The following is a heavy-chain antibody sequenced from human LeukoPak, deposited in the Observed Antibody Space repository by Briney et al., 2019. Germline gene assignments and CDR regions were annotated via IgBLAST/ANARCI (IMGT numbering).Heavy chain of an antibody. Sequence: PGRSLRLSCAASGFTFSSYGMHWVRQAPGKGLEWVAVIWYDGRNKFYADSLKGRFTISRDNSKNTLYLQMNSLRAEDTAVYYCAKVIVVLPAAMSDYFDYWGQGTLVTVSS. CDR3: AKVIVVLPAAMSDYFDY. J-gene: IGHJ4*02. CDR1: GFTFSSYG. V-gene: IGHV3-33*03. CDR2: IWYDGRNK. D-gene: IGHD2-2*01.